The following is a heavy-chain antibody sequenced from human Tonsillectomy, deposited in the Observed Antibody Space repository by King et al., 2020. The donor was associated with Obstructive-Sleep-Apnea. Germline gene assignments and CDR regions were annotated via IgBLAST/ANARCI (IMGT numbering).Heavy chain of an antibody. CDR3: ASEILWFGELFSRRGGMDV. Sequence: VQLQQWGAGLLKPSETLSLTCAVYCGSFTGYYWTWIRPPPGKGREGIGEINHSGSTNYNPSPKSPVTISMDTSKNQFSLKLTSVTAADTAVYYCASEILWFGELFSRRGGMDVWGQGTTVTVSS. D-gene: IGHD3-10*01. CDR2: INHSGST. CDR1: CGSFTGYY. V-gene: IGHV4-34*01. J-gene: IGHJ6*02.